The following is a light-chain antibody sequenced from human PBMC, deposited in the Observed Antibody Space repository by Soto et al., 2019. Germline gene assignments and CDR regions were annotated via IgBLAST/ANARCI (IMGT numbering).Light chain of an antibody. Sequence: QAVVTQEPSLTLSPGGTVTLTCGSSAGTVTSGHYPYWYQQKPGQAPRTLIYDTSNKHSWTPARFSGSLLGGKAALTLSGAQHEDEADYYCSLSYSGAVVFGGGTKLTVL. CDR1: AGTVTSGHY. CDR3: SLSYSGAVV. J-gene: IGLJ2*01. CDR2: DTS. V-gene: IGLV7-46*01.